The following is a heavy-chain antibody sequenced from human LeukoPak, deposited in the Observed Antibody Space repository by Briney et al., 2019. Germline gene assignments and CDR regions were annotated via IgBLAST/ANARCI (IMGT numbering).Heavy chain of an antibody. Sequence: GRSLRLSCAASGFTFSSYAMHWVRQAPGKGLEWVAVISYDGSNKYYADSVKGRFTISRDNSKNTLYLQMNSLRAEDTAVYYCARGPKRWLQPYYFDYWGQGALVTVSS. D-gene: IGHD5-24*01. CDR2: ISYDGSNK. V-gene: IGHV3-30*04. CDR1: GFTFSSYA. CDR3: ARGPKRWLQPYYFDY. J-gene: IGHJ4*02.